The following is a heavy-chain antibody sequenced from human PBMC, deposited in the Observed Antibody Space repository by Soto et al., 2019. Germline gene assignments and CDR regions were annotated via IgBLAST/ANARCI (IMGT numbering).Heavy chain of an antibody. V-gene: IGHV1-46*01. D-gene: IGHD3-3*01. Sequence: ASVKVSCKASGYTFTSYYMHWVRQAPGQGLEWMGIINPSGGSTSYAQKFQGRVTMTRDTSTSTVYMELSSLRSEDTAVYYCARNSNTYYDFWSAPLHSYGMDVWGQGTTVTVSS. J-gene: IGHJ6*02. CDR2: INPSGGST. CDR3: ARNSNTYYDFWSAPLHSYGMDV. CDR1: GYTFTSYY.